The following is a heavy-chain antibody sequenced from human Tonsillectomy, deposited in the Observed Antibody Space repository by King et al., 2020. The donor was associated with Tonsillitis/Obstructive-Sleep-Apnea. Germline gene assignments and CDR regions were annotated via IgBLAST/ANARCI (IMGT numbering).Heavy chain of an antibody. J-gene: IGHJ6*03. CDR1: GYTFTSYA. CDR3: ARGGSDIVVVPAAILYYSSYMDV. CDR2: INTNTGNP. Sequence: QLVQSGSELKKPGASVKVSCKASGYTFTSYAINWVRQAPGQGLEWMGWINTNTGNPTYAQGFTGRFVFSLDTSVSTAYLQISSLKPEDTGGYYCARGGSDIVVVPAAILYYSSYMDVWGKGTTVTVSS. V-gene: IGHV7-4-1*02. D-gene: IGHD2-2*01.